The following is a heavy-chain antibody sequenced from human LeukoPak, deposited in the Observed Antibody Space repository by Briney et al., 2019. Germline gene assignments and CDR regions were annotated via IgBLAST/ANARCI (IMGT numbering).Heavy chain of an antibody. Sequence: SETLSLTCTVSGDSIRTFYWSWIRQSPGKGLEWIGFIYYSGITRYNPSLESRVTISVDTSKNQFFLRLSSVTAADAAVYYCVRDRGAGGWLDPWGQGTLVTVSS. D-gene: IGHD1-26*01. CDR2: IYYSGIT. CDR1: GDSIRTFY. V-gene: IGHV4-59*01. J-gene: IGHJ5*02. CDR3: VRDRGAGGWLDP.